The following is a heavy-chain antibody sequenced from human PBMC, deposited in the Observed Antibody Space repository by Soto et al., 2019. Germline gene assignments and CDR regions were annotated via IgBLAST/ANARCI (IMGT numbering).Heavy chain of an antibody. J-gene: IGHJ5*02. D-gene: IGHD4-17*01. CDR2: ISSDGNNK. V-gene: IGHV3-30*18. Sequence: QVQLVESGGVVVQPGRSLRLSCAASGFTFDSYGMHWVRQAPGKGLEWVAVISSDGNNKYYADSVKGRFTISRDNFKNTLYLQMSSLRADDTAVYYCAKDLLPNTVTTCGSWGQGTLVTVSS. CDR1: GFTFDSYG. CDR3: AKDLLPNTVTTCGS.